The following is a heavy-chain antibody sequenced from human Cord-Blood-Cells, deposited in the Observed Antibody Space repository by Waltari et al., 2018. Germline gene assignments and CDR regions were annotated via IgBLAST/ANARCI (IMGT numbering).Heavy chain of an antibody. D-gene: IGHD6-13*01. Sequence: EVQLVESGGGLVKPGGSLRLSCAASGFTFSSYSMNWVRQAPGKGLEWVSSISSSSSYIYYADEVKGRFTISRDNAKNSLYLQMNSLRAEDTAVYYCARDSTAAARPYPYYYYGMDVWGQGTTVTVSS. V-gene: IGHV3-21*01. CDR3: ARDSTAAARPYPYYYYGMDV. CDR1: GFTFSSYS. CDR2: ISSSSSYI. J-gene: IGHJ6*02.